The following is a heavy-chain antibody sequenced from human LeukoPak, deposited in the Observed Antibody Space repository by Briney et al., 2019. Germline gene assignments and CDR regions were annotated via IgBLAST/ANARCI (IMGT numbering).Heavy chain of an antibody. Sequence: GRSLRLSCAASGFTFDDYAMHWVRPAPGKGLEWVSGISWNSGSIGYADSVKGRFTISRDNAKNSLYLQMNSLRAEDTALYYCAKSFGGGYDESYYFDYWGQGTLVTVSS. J-gene: IGHJ4*02. V-gene: IGHV3-9*01. CDR2: ISWNSGSI. CDR1: GFTFDDYA. D-gene: IGHD5-12*01. CDR3: AKSFGGGYDESYYFDY.